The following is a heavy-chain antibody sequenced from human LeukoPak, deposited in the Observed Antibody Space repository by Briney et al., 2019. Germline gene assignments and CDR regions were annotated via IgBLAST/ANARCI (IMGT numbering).Heavy chain of an antibody. J-gene: IGHJ4*02. D-gene: IGHD6-13*01. Sequence: PGGSLRLSCAASGFTFSNYGMHWVRQAPGKGLEWLAVIWYDGNNEYYADSVKGRFTISRDNSKNTLYLQMDSLRAEDTAVYYCGSDTDVWYLSSDDGGQGTLVTVSS. CDR3: GSDTDVWYLSSDD. V-gene: IGHV3-33*01. CDR1: GFTFSNYG. CDR2: IWYDGNNE.